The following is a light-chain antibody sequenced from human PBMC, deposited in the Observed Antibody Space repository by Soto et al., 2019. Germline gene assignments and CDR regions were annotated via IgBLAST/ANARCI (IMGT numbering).Light chain of an antibody. J-gene: IGKJ4*01. CDR2: DAS. CDR1: DDITNY. V-gene: IGKV1-9*01. Sequence: IQLTQSPSSLSASVGDRVTVTCRASDDITNYLAWYQQKAGKAPKLLIYDASTLYSGVPSRFSGSGSGTDFTLPISGLQPEDFATYYFQQLSRYPSTFGGGTKVEIK. CDR3: QQLSRYPST.